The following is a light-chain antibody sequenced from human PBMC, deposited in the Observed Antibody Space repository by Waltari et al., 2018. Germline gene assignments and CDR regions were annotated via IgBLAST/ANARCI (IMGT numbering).Light chain of an antibody. V-gene: IGLV3-21*02. J-gene: IGLJ2*01. CDR2: DDS. CDR1: NIGSKS. Sequence: SYVLTQPPSVSVAPGQTASITCGGNNIGSKSVHWYQQKPGQAPGLVVYDDSDRPSGIPERFSGSNSGNTATLTISRVEAGDEADYYCKVWDSSSDHVVFGGGTKLTVL. CDR3: KVWDSSSDHVV.